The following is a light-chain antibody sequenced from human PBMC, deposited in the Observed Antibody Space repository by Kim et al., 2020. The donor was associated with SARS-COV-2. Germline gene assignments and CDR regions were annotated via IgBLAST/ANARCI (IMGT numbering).Light chain of an antibody. J-gene: IGKJ4*01. CDR3: QQYMLYPLT. CDR2: GAS. Sequence: SVRDRVTINCQASQTITGWLAWYRHRLGKAPELLIFGASILQSGVPSRFSGSGSGTEFTLTINGLQPDDFATYYCQQYMLYPLTFGGGTKVDSK. CDR1: QTITGW. V-gene: IGKV1-5*01.